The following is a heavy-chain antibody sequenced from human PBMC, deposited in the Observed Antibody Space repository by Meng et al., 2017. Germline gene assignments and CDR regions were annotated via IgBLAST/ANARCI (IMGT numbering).Heavy chain of an antibody. J-gene: IGHJ3*02. Sequence: SVMVSCKASGGTFSSYAISWVRQAPGQGLEWMGGIIPIFGTANYAQKFQGRVTITTDESTSTAYMELSSLRSEDTAVYYCARSIRTPDAFDIWGQGTMVTVSS. CDR1: GGTFSSYA. CDR2: IIPIFGTA. D-gene: IGHD1-14*01. CDR3: ARSIRTPDAFDI. V-gene: IGHV1-69*05.